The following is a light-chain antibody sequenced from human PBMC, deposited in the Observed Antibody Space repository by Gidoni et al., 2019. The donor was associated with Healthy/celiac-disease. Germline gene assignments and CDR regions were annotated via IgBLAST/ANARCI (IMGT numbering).Light chain of an antibody. Sequence: PSSLSASVGDRVTLTCRASQGISNYLAWYQQKPGKVPKLLIYAASTLLSGVPSRFSGSGSGTDFTLTISSLQPEDVATYYCQKYNSAPQTFGQGTKVEIK. V-gene: IGKV1-27*01. CDR2: AAS. CDR1: QGISNY. J-gene: IGKJ1*01. CDR3: QKYNSAPQT.